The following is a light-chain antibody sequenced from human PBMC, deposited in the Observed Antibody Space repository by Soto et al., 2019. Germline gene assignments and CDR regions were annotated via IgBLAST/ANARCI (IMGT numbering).Light chain of an antibody. V-gene: IGKV3-11*01. CDR1: QSVSSY. J-gene: IGKJ3*01. CDR3: QQRSNWREFT. Sequence: EIVLTQSPATLSLSPGERATLSCRASQSVSSYLAWYQQKPGQAPRLLIYDASNRATGIPARFSGSGSGTDFTLTISSLEPEDFAVYYCQQRSNWREFTFVPGTKVDIK. CDR2: DAS.